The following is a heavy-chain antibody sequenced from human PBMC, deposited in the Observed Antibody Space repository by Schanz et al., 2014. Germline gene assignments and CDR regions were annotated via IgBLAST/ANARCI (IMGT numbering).Heavy chain of an antibody. J-gene: IGHJ6*02. CDR3: AKKDRTRYYAMDV. CDR2: IIPILDKT. Sequence: QVQLVQSGAEVKKPGSSVKVSCKASGGTFSSSTLTWVRQTPGQGLEWMGRIIPILDKTNYAQKFQGRVTMTADKSTSTVYMEVSGLRSEDTAVYYCAKKDRTRYYAMDVWGQGTTVTVS. CDR1: GGTFSSST. V-gene: IGHV1-69*02. D-gene: IGHD3-9*01.